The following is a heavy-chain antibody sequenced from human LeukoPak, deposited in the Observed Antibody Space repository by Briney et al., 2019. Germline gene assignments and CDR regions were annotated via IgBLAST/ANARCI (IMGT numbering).Heavy chain of an antibody. CDR3: GRDLGGRSGY. Sequence: GGSLRLSCAVSGFTFRTYWMHWVSQVPGEGLVWVSRINEDGSITNYADSVKGRFSISRDNAKNTLYLQMNSLRAEDTAVYYCGRDLGGRSGYWGQGTLVTVSS. CDR2: INEDGSIT. J-gene: IGHJ4*02. V-gene: IGHV3-74*01. D-gene: IGHD1-26*01. CDR1: GFTFRTYW.